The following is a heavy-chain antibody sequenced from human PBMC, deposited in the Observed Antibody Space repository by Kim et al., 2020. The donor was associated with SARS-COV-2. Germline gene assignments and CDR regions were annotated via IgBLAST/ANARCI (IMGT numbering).Heavy chain of an antibody. Sequence: STYYADAVKGRFTISRDNSKNTLYLQMNSLRAEDTAVYYCARLNSGYIDYWGQGTLVTVSS. D-gene: IGHD1-26*01. J-gene: IGHJ4*02. CDR3: ARLNSGYIDY. V-gene: IGHV3-23*01. CDR2: ST.